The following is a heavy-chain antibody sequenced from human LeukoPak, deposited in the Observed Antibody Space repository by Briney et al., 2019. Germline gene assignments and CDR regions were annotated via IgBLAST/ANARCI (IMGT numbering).Heavy chain of an antibody. V-gene: IGHV3-30*02. Sequence: GGSLRLSCAASGFSFSTYAMHWVRQAPGKGLDWVAMIWSDGSNQYYADSVKGRFTISRDNSKNTLYLQMNSLRTEDTAVYYCAKDVSIVVVAAATLDYWGQGTLVTVSS. CDR2: IWSDGSNQ. D-gene: IGHD2-15*01. J-gene: IGHJ4*02. CDR3: AKDVSIVVVAAATLDY. CDR1: GFSFSTYA.